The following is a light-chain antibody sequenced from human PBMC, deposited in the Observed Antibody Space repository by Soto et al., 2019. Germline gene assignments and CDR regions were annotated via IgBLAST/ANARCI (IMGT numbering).Light chain of an antibody. J-gene: IGKJ1*01. Sequence: DIQMTQSPSSLSASVGYRVTITCQASQNINNYLNWYQQKPGRAPKLLIYDASTLESGVPSRFSGSGSGTEFTLTIRSLQPDDFATYYCQQYNSYSPWTFGQGTKGDIK. CDR1: QNINNY. V-gene: IGKV1-5*01. CDR3: QQYNSYSPWT. CDR2: DAS.